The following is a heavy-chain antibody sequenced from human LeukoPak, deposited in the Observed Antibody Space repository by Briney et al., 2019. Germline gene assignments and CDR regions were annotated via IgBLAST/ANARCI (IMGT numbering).Heavy chain of an antibody. CDR1: GGSISSYY. CDR2: IYTSGGT. D-gene: IGHD3-10*01. V-gene: IGHV4-4*07. J-gene: IGHJ5*02. Sequence: SETLSLTCTVPGGSISSYYWSWIRQPAGKGLEWIGRIYTSGGTNYNPSPKSRVTMSVDTSKNQFSLKLSSVTAADTAVYYCAREYYYGSGSYVVDPWGQGTLVTVSS. CDR3: AREYYYGSGSYVVDP.